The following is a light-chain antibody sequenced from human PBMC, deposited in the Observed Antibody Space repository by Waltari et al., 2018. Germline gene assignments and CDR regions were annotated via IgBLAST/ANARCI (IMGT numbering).Light chain of an antibody. CDR2: RDH. J-gene: IGLJ3*02. CDR1: SSNIGGHA. CDR3: SSWDDSLQGWL. V-gene: IGLV1-44*01. Sequence: QSMLTQPPSASGTPGQRVTISCSGSSSNIGGHAVNWYQQLPGTAPKLLIYRDHQRPSGVPERFSGSRSGASASLAISGLQSDDEADYYCSSWDDSLQGWLFGGGTKLTVL.